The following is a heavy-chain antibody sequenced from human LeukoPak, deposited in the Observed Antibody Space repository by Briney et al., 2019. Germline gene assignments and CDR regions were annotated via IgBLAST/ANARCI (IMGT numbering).Heavy chain of an antibody. CDR1: GFTFSSYA. V-gene: IGHV3-23*01. Sequence: SGGSLRLSCAASGFTFSSYAMSLVRQAPGKGLEWVSAISGSGGSTYYADSVKGRFTISRDNSKNTLYLQMNSLRAEDTAVYYCAKDPPLWFGESHYFDYWGQGTLVTVSS. J-gene: IGHJ4*02. CDR3: AKDPPLWFGESHYFDY. D-gene: IGHD3-10*01. CDR2: ISGSGGST.